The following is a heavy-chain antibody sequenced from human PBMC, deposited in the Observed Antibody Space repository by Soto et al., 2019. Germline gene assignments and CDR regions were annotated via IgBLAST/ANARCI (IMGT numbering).Heavy chain of an antibody. D-gene: IGHD6-6*01. V-gene: IGHV1-69*01. CDR1: GGTFSSYA. CDR3: AREVGEQLAWFDH. CDR2: IIPIFGTA. Sequence: QVQLVQSGAEVKKPGSSVKVSCKASGGTFSSYAISWVRQAPGQGLEWMGGIIPIFGTANYAQKFQGRVTITAEESTSTGYMELSSLRSEDTAVDYCAREVGEQLAWFDHWGQGTLVTVSS. J-gene: IGHJ5*02.